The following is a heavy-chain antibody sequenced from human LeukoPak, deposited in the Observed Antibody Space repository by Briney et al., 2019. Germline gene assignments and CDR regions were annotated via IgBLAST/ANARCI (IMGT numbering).Heavy chain of an antibody. CDR2: IYYSGST. J-gene: IGHJ6*03. D-gene: IGHD3-22*01. V-gene: IGHV4-39*07. CDR3: ARGPYTYYYDSSGPMGYYYYYMDV. Sequence: PSETLSLTCTVSGGSISSSSYYWGWIRQPPGKGLEWIGSIYYSGSTYYNPSLKSRVTISVDTSKNQFSLKLSSVTAADTAVYYCARGPYTYYYDSSGPMGYYYYYMDVWGKGTTVTVSS. CDR1: GGSISSSSYY.